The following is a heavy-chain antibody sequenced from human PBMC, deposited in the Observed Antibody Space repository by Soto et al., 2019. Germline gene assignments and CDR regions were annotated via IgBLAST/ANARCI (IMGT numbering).Heavy chain of an antibody. CDR2: IIPLLRIA. CDR1: GGTFSSYT. Sequence: QVQLVQSGAEVKKPGSSVNVSCKASGGTFSSYTISWVRQAPGQGLEWVGRIIPLLRIANYAQKFQGRVTITADRSSGTAYMDLSSLRSDDTAVYYCAREPPALKGDAYDVWGPGTMVIVSS. CDR3: AREPPALKGDAYDV. V-gene: IGHV1-69*08. J-gene: IGHJ3*01.